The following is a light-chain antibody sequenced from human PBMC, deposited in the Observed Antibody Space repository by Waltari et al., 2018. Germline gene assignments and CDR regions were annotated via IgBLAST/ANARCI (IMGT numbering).Light chain of an antibody. Sequence: DIQMTQSPSSLSASVGDGVTITCRASQNINIYLNWYHQKSEKAPKLLINAVSSLQGGVPTRFSGSGSGTEFTLTIRGLQPEDFGTYYCQQTHSTPPTFGQGTKVEIK. J-gene: IGKJ1*01. CDR1: QNINIY. V-gene: IGKV1-39*01. CDR2: AVS. CDR3: QQTHSTPPT.